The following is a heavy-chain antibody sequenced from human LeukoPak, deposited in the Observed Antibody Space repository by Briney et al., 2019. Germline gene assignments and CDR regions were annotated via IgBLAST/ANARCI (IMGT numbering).Heavy chain of an antibody. CDR1: GGTFSSYA. V-gene: IGHV1-69*05. J-gene: IGHJ4*02. D-gene: IGHD3-22*01. Sequence: SVKVSCKASGGTFSSYAISWVRQAPGQGLEWMGRIIPIFGTANYAQKFQGRVTITTDESTSTAYMELSSLRSEDTAVYCCARDYDSSGYSPIAFDYWGQGTLVTVSS. CDR2: IIPIFGTA. CDR3: ARDYDSSGYSPIAFDY.